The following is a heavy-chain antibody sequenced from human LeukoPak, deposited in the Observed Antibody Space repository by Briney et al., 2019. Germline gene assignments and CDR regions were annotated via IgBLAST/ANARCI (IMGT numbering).Heavy chain of an antibody. D-gene: IGHD4-17*01. CDR1: GFSVTDHY. CDR2: TRNKPNGYTT. V-gene: IGHV3-72*01. CDR3: VRVRHGDYFDY. Sequence: GGSLRLSCAASGFSVTDHYMDWVRQAPGKGLEWVGRTRNKPNGYTTDYGTSVKGRFIVSRDDSENSLYLQMNGLKTEDTAVYYCVRVRHGDYFDYWGQGTLVTVSS. J-gene: IGHJ4*02.